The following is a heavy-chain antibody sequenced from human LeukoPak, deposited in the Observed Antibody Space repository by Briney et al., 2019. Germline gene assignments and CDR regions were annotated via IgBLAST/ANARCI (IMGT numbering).Heavy chain of an antibody. CDR2: IYSGGTT. J-gene: IGHJ4*02. CDR1: GFTVRDNY. CDR3: AKDQNYESSGYYGGFDC. Sequence: GGSLRLSCEVSGFTVRDNYMSWVRQAPGKGLEWVSVIYSGGTTYYADAVKGRLTISRDNSKNTIYLQMNSLRVEDTALYYCAKDQNYESSGYYGGFDCWGQGTLVTVSS. V-gene: IGHV3-53*01. D-gene: IGHD3-22*01.